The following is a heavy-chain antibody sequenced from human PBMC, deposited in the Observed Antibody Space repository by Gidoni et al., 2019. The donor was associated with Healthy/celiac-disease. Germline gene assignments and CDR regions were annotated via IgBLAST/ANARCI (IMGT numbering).Heavy chain of an antibody. D-gene: IGHD6-13*01. CDR1: GGSFSGYY. CDR2: INHSGKT. Sequence: QVQLQQWGAGLLKPSETLSLTCAVSGGSFSGYYWSWIRQPPGKGLEWIGEINHSGKTNYNPSLKSRVTISVDTSKNQVSLELGSVTAADTAVYYCARGLGGSWYKIDYWGQGTLVTVSS. V-gene: IGHV4-34*01. J-gene: IGHJ4*02. CDR3: ARGLGGSWYKIDY.